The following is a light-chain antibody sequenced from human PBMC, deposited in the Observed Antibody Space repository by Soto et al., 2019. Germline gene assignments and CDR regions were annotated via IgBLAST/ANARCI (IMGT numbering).Light chain of an antibody. CDR1: QSVSSY. V-gene: IGKV3-11*01. Sequence: EIVLTQSPATLSLSPGERATLSCRASQSVSSYLAWYQQKPGQAPRLLIYDASNRATGIPARFSGSGSGTDVTLTISSLEPEYFAVYYCQQRSNWGLTFGGGTKVEIK. CDR3: QQRSNWGLT. CDR2: DAS. J-gene: IGKJ4*01.